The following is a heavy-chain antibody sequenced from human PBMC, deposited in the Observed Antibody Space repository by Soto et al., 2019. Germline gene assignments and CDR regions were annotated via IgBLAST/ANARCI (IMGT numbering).Heavy chain of an antibody. Sequence: GGSLRLSCAASGFTFSSYAMSWVRQAPGKGLEWVSAISGSGGSTYYADSVKGRFTISRDNSKNTLYLQMNSLRAEDTAVYYCAKILWFGELLKDYYYGMDVWGQGTTVTVSS. CDR3: AKILWFGELLKDYYYGMDV. J-gene: IGHJ6*02. CDR2: ISGSGGST. D-gene: IGHD3-10*01. V-gene: IGHV3-23*01. CDR1: GFTFSSYA.